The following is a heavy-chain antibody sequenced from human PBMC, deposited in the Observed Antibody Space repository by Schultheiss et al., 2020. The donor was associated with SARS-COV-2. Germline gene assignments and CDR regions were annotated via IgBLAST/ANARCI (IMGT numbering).Heavy chain of an antibody. CDR2: IYYSGST. J-gene: IGHJ4*02. CDR1: GYSFTSYW. V-gene: IGHV4-59*12. Sequence: GSLRLSCKGSGYSFTSYWIGWVRQMPGKGLEWMGIIYYSGSTYYNPSLKSRVTISVDTSKNQFSLKLSSVTAADTAVYYCARDTLGYNWKQRRSYYFDYWGQGTLVTVSS. D-gene: IGHD1-20*01. CDR3: ARDTLGYNWKQRRSYYFDY.